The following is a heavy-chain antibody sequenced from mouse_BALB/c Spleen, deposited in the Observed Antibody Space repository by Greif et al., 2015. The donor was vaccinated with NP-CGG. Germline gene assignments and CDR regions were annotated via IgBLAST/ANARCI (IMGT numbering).Heavy chain of an antibody. Sequence: VQLQQSGAELVKPGASVKLSCKASGYTFTSYYMYWVKQRPGQGLEWIGEINPSNGGTNFNEKFKSKATLTVDKSSSTAYMQLSSLTSEDSAVYYCTRFYYGSGYYAMDYWGQGTSVTVSS. V-gene: IGHV1S81*02. CDR3: TRFYYGSGYYAMDY. D-gene: IGHD1-1*01. J-gene: IGHJ4*01. CDR2: INPSNGGT. CDR1: GYTFTSYY.